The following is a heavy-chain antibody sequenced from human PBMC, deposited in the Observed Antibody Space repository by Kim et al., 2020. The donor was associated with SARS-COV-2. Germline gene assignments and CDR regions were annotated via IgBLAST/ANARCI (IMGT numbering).Heavy chain of an antibody. CDR3: AKAGVSVVWIQLWNPLDY. CDR2: ISWNSGSI. CDR1: GFTFGDYA. Sequence: GGSLRHSCAASGFTFGDYAMHWVRQAPGKGLEWVSGISWNSGSIGYADSVKGRFTISRDNAKNSLYLQMNSLRAEDTALYYCAKAGVSVVWIQLWNPLDYWGQGTLVTVFS. J-gene: IGHJ4*02. D-gene: IGHD5-18*01. V-gene: IGHV3-9*01.